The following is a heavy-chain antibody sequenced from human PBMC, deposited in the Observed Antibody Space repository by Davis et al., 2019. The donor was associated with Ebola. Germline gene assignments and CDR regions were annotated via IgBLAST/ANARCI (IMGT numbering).Heavy chain of an antibody. D-gene: IGHD3-16*01. Sequence: PSETLSLTCTVSGVSISRHYWRWIRQPPGKRLEWFGSIYYTGSAYYNSSLNRRVTISVDTSKNQFSLKLSSVTAADTAMYYCAERGGAVWGQGTLVTVSS. CDR1: GVSISRHY. CDR3: AERGGAV. J-gene: IGHJ4*02. V-gene: IGHV4-59*11. CDR2: IYYTGSA.